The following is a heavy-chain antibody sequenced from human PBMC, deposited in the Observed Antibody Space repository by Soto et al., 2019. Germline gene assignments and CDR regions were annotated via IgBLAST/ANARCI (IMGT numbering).Heavy chain of an antibody. CDR1: EVTFSNYA. CDR2: ISDSGGST. V-gene: IGHV3-23*01. Sequence: GGSKRVSSAVSEVTFSNYAMSWVSQAPGKGLEWVSAISDSGGSTYYADSVKGRFTISRDNSKNTLHLQMNSLRAEDTAVYYCAKRLVRPDWFDPWGQGTLVTVSS. CDR3: AKRLVRPDWFDP. D-gene: IGHD6-19*01. J-gene: IGHJ5*02.